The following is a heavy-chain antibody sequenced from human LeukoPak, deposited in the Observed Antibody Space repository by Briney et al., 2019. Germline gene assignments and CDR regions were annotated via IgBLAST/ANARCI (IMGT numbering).Heavy chain of an antibody. V-gene: IGHV4-34*01. CDR3: ARGVRWLSGYYYYGMDV. Sequence: NPSETLSLTCAVYGGSFSGYYWSWIRQPPGKGLEWIGEINHSGSTNYNPSLKSRVTISVDTSKNQFSLKLSSVTAADTAVYYCARGVRWLSGYYYYGMDVWGQGTTVTVSS. CDR1: GGSFSGYY. CDR2: INHSGST. J-gene: IGHJ6*02. D-gene: IGHD1-26*01.